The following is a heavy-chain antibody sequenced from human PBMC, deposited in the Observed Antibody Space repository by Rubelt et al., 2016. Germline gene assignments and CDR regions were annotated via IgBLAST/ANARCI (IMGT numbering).Heavy chain of an antibody. Sequence: QLQLQESGPGLVKPSETLSLTCTVSGGSISSSSYYWGWIRQPPGKGLEWIGSISYSGSTYYNPSLKSRVTLFVDTSKTQFSLKLNSMTAADTAVYYCARLGKWSAGGVDYWGQGTLVTVSS. CDR3: ARLGKWSAGGVDY. V-gene: IGHV4-39*01. CDR2: ISYSGST. CDR1: GGSISSSSYY. D-gene: IGHD3-16*01. J-gene: IGHJ4*02.